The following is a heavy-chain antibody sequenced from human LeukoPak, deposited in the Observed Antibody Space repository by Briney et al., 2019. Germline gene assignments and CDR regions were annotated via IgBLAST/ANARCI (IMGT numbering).Heavy chain of an antibody. J-gene: IGHJ5*02. Sequence: ASVKVSCKASGGTFSSYAISWVRQAPGQGLEWMGRIIPILGIANYAQKFQGRVTITADKSTSTAYMELSSLRSEDTAVYYCARAAGYCSSTSCYFFDPWGQGTLVTVSS. V-gene: IGHV1-69*04. D-gene: IGHD2-2*01. CDR3: ARAAGYCSSTSCYFFDP. CDR1: GGTFSSYA. CDR2: IIPILGIA.